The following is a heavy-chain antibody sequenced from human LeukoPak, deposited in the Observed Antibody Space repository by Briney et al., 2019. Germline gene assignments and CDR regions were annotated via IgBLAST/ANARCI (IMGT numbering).Heavy chain of an antibody. CDR1: GGSISSSSNY. CDR2: IYYSGST. Sequence: SETLSLTCTVSGGSISSSSNYWGWIRQPPGKGLEWIGSIYYSGSTYYNPSLKSRVTISVDTSKNQFSLKLSSVTAADTAVYYCARDGRYCSSTSCYTGFDYRGQGTLVTVSS. V-gene: IGHV4-39*07. D-gene: IGHD2-2*02. J-gene: IGHJ4*02. CDR3: ARDGRYCSSTSCYTGFDY.